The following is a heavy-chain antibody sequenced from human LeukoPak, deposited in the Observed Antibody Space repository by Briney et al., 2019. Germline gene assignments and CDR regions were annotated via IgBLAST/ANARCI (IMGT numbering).Heavy chain of an antibody. J-gene: IGHJ4*02. CDR1: DDSITIYY. CDR2: INHSGST. D-gene: IGHD3-22*01. V-gene: IGHV4-34*01. Sequence: PSETLSLTCTVSDDSITIYYWSWIRQSPGKGLEWIGEINHSGSTNYNPSLKSRVTISVDTSKNQFSLKLSSVTAADTAVYYCAMSITMIIVIIKRPPTIDYWGQGTLVTVSS. CDR3: AMSITMIIVIIKRPPTIDY.